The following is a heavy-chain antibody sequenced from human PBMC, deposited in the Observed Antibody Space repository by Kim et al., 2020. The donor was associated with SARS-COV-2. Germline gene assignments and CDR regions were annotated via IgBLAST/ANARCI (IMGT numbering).Heavy chain of an antibody. J-gene: IGHJ6*02. V-gene: IGHV4-34*01. CDR3: ARGRGSSWYVRVSRGMDV. Sequence: LKSRVTISVDTSKNQFSLKLSSVTAADTAVYYCARGRGSSWYVRVSRGMDVWGQGTTVTVSS. D-gene: IGHD6-13*01.